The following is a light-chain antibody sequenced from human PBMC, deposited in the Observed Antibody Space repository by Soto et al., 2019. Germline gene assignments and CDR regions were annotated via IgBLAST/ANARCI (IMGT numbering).Light chain of an antibody. CDR3: QQYDSFSVT. Sequence: IHSTHSPYTLSASFGDAVPITARASQRMSGWLAWHQQKPGKAPKLLIYDVSALKRGVPPRFSGSGSGTEFTLTISSLQPDDFATYYCQQYDSFSVTFGQGTKVDI. J-gene: IGKJ1*01. CDR1: QRMSGW. CDR2: DVS. V-gene: IGKV1-5*01.